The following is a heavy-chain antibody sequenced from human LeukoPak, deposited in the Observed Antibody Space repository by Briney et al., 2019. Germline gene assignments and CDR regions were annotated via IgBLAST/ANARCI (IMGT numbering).Heavy chain of an antibody. J-gene: IGHJ4*02. CDR2: ISSNGGST. D-gene: IGHD3-9*01. V-gene: IGHV3-64*01. Sequence: GGSLRLSCAASGFTFSSYAMHWVRQAPGKGLEYVSAISSNGGSTYYANSVKGRFTISRDNSKNTLYLQMGSLRAEDMAVYYCARSQGNYDILTGSIDYWGQGTLVTVSS. CDR1: GFTFSSYA. CDR3: ARSQGNYDILTGSIDY.